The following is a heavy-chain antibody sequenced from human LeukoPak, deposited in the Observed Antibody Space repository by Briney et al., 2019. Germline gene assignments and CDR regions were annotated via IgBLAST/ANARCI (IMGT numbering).Heavy chain of an antibody. V-gene: IGHV4-39*07. CDR2: IYYSGST. CDR3: ARDEGGSYD. CDR1: GGSISSSSYY. Sequence: SETLSLTCTVSGGSISSSSYYWGWIRQPPGKGLEWIGSIYYSGSTYYNPSLKSRVTISVDTSKNQFSLKLSSVTAADTAVYYCARDEGGSYDWGQGTLVTVSS. J-gene: IGHJ4*02. D-gene: IGHD3-16*01.